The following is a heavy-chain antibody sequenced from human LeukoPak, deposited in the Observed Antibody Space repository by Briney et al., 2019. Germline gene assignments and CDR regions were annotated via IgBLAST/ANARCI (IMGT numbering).Heavy chain of an antibody. D-gene: IGHD6-13*01. CDR1: GFTFSDYY. V-gene: IGHV3-11*06. CDR3: ARVGSDKYGSSWYWDFDY. J-gene: IGHJ4*02. CDR2: ISSSSSYT. Sequence: GGSLRLSCAASGFTFSDYYMSWIRQAPGKGLEWVSYISSSSSYTNYADSVKGRFTISRDNAKNSLYLQMNSLRAEDTAVYYCARVGSDKYGSSWYWDFDYWGQGTLVTVSS.